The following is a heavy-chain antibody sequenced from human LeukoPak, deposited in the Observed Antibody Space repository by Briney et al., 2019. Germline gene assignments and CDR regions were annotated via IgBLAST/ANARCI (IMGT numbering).Heavy chain of an antibody. CDR1: GYTFTSYG. V-gene: IGHV1-18*01. D-gene: IGHD3-9*01. J-gene: IGHJ5*02. CDR3: ARDRRYFDWLLLNNWFDP. Sequence: ASVKVSCKASGYTFTSYGISWVRQAPGQGLEWMGWISAYNGNTNYAQKLQGRVTMTTDTSTSTAYMELRSLRSDDTAVYYCARDRRYFDWLLLNNWFDPWAREPWSPSPQ. CDR2: ISAYNGNT.